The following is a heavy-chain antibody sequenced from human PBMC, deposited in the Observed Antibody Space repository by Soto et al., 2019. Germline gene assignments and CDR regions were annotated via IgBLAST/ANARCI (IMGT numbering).Heavy chain of an antibody. CDR3: ATGGGWLPDK. J-gene: IGHJ4*02. CDR1: GGSITSKY. V-gene: IGHV4-59*01. Sequence: SETLSLTYTVSGGSITSKYWNWFRQSPEKGLEWIGYIDHSGTTNYNPSLISRVTISADTPKNQFSLNLSSVTAADTAMYYCATGGGWLPDKWGQGTLVTVSS. D-gene: IGHD5-12*01. CDR2: IDHSGTT.